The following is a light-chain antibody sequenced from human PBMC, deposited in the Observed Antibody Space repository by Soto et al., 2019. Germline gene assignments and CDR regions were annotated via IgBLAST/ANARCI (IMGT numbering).Light chain of an antibody. CDR2: VTSDGSH. CDR3: QTWSTDIRV. Sequence: QTVVTQSPSASASLGASVKLTCTLSSGHNSYAIAWHQQQPEKGPRYLMKVTSDGSHSKGDGIPDRFSGSSSGAERYLTISSLQSEDEADYYCQTWSTDIRVFGGGTKLTVL. CDR1: SGHNSYA. J-gene: IGLJ3*02. V-gene: IGLV4-69*01.